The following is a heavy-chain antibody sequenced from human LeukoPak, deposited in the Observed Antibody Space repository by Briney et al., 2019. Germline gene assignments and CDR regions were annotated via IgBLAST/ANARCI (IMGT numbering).Heavy chain of an antibody. CDR2: IIPILGIA. Sequence: SVKVSCKASGGTFSSYAISWVRAAPGQGVEWVGRIIPILGIANYAQKFQGRVTITADKSTSTAYMELSSLRSQDTAVYYCARGYYYDSSGYLDYWGQGTLVTVSS. V-gene: IGHV1-69*04. CDR3: ARGYYYDSSGYLDY. J-gene: IGHJ4*02. D-gene: IGHD3-22*01. CDR1: GGTFSSYA.